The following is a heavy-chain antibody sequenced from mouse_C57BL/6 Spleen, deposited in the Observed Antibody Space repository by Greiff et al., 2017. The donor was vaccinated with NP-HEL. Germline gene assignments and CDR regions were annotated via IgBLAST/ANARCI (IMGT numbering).Heavy chain of an antibody. CDR2: IDPSDSYT. V-gene: IGHV1-69*01. CDR1: GYTFTSYW. J-gene: IGHJ2*01. CDR3: ARNYDGYYGGLY. D-gene: IGHD2-3*01. Sequence: VQLQQPGAELVMPGASVKLSCKASGYTFTSYWMHWVKQRPGQGLEWIGEIDPSDSYTNYNQKFKGKSTLTVDKSSSTAYMQLSSLTSEDSAVYYCARNYDGYYGGLYWGQGTTLTVSS.